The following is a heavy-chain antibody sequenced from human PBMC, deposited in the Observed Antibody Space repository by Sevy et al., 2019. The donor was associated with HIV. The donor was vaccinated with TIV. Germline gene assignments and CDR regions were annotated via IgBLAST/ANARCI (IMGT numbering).Heavy chain of an antibody. Sequence: GESLKISCKGSGNSFSTYWIAWVRQMPGKGLEWMGIIYPGDSVPRYRSSFQGHVIISADKSINTAYLQWSSLEASDTAIYYCARLREEGDYFDYWGQGTLVTVSS. J-gene: IGHJ4*02. CDR1: GNSFSTYW. CDR2: IYPGDSVP. D-gene: IGHD1-26*01. CDR3: ARLREEGDYFDY. V-gene: IGHV5-51*01.